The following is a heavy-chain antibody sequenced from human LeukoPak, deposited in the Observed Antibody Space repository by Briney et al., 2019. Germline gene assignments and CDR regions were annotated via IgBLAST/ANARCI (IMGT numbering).Heavy chain of an antibody. D-gene: IGHD3-22*01. CDR1: GFIFNTYA. CDR2: ISGGGDYI. Sequence: GSLRLSCAASGFIFNTYAINWVRQAPGKCLEWVTAISGGGDYIYYAHSVKGRFSLSRDNSKNTLYLQMNSLSADDTAVYYCARKLLYYDRSGPTFDYWGQGSLVTV. V-gene: IGHV3-23*01. CDR3: ARKLLYYDRSGPTFDY. J-gene: IGHJ4*02.